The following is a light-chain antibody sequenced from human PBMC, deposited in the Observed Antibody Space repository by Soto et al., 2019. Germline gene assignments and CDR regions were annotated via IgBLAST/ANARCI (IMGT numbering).Light chain of an antibody. CDR3: TAWDDTLSGVV. CDR1: TSNIGSHH. J-gene: IGLJ2*01. Sequence: QSVLTQPPSASGTPGQTVTISCSGSTSNIGSHHVNWYQHLPRTAPKLLMYSDNQRPSGVPDRFSGSKSGTSASLAIGGLQSDDETDYYCTAWDDTLSGVVFGGGTKLTVL. CDR2: SDN. V-gene: IGLV1-44*01.